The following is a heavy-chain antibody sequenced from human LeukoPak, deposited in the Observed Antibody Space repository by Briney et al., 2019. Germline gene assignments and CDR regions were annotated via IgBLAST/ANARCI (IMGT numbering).Heavy chain of an antibody. V-gene: IGHV4-59*01. D-gene: IGHD5-18*01. CDR1: GGTISSYY. J-gene: IGHJ4*02. CDR3: ARGPGGYSYGYYFDY. Sequence: SETLSLTCAVSGGTISSYYWSWIRQPPGKGLEWIGFFYYSGSTNYNPSLKSRVTISVDTSKNHFSLKLRSVTAADTAVDYCARGPGGYSYGYYFDYWGQGTLVTVSS. CDR2: FYYSGST.